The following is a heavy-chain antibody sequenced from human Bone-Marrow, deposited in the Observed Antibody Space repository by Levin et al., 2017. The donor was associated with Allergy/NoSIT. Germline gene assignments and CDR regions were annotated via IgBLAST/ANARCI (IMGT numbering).Heavy chain of an antibody. CDR3: ARHGRVAAALFH. D-gene: IGHD6-13*01. CDR1: GGSISSSSYY. V-gene: IGHV4-39*01. CDR2: IYYSGST. Sequence: PGGSLRLSCTVSGGSISSSSYYWGWIRQPPGKGLEWIGSIYYSGSTYYNPSLKSRVTISVDTSKNQFSLKLSSVTAADTAVYYCARHGRVAAALFHWGQGTLVTVSS. J-gene: IGHJ4*02.